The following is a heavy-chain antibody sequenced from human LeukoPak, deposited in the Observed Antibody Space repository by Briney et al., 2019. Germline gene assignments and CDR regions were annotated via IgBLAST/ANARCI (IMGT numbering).Heavy chain of an antibody. CDR1: GGTFSSYA. CDR3: AREGAFTIFGVVRNDAFDI. CDR2: IIPIFGTA. Sequence: ASVKVSCKASGGTFSSYAISWVRQAPGQGLGWMGGIIPIFGTANYAQKFQGRVTITADESTSTAYMELSSLRSEDTAVYYCAREGAFTIFGVVRNDAFDIWGQGTMVTVSS. J-gene: IGHJ3*02. D-gene: IGHD3-3*01. V-gene: IGHV1-69*13.